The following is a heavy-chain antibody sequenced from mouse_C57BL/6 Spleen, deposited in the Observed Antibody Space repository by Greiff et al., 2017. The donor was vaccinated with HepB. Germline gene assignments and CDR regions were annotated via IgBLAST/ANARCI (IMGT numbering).Heavy chain of an antibody. J-gene: IGHJ3*01. CDR3: AFAWFAY. V-gene: IGHV1-18*01. Sequence: VQLQQSGPELVKPGASVKIPCKASGYTFTDYNMDWVKQSHGKSLEWIGDINPYNGGTNYNQKFKGKSTLTVDKSSSTAYMELRSLTSDDTAVYYCAFAWFAYWGQGTLVTVSA. CDR2: INPYNGGT. CDR1: GYTFTDYN.